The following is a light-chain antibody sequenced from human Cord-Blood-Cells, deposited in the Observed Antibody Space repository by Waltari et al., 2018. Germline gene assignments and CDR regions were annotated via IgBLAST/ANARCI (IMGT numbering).Light chain of an antibody. Sequence: EIQMTQSPSSMSASVGDRLTITCQASQSISSYLNWYQQKPGNAPKLLIYAASSLQSGVPLRFSGSGSGTDFTLTISSLQPEDFATYYCQQSYSTPYTFGQGTKLEIK. CDR1: QSISSY. CDR3: QQSYSTPYT. CDR2: AAS. V-gene: IGKV1-39*01. J-gene: IGKJ2*01.